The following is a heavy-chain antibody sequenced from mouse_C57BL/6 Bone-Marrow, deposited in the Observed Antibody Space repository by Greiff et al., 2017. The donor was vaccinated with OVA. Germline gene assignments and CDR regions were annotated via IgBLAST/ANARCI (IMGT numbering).Heavy chain of an antibody. CDR2: IYPSDSET. CDR1: GYTFTSYW. V-gene: IGHV1-61*01. D-gene: IGHD2-3*01. J-gene: IGHJ3*01. CDR3: ARWGYFFAY. Sequence: QVQLKQPGAELVRPGSSVKLSCKASGYTFTSYWMDWVKQRPGQGLEWIGNIYPSDSETNYNQKFKDKATLTVDKSSSTAYMQLSSLTSEDSAVYYCARWGYFFAYWGQGTLVTVSA.